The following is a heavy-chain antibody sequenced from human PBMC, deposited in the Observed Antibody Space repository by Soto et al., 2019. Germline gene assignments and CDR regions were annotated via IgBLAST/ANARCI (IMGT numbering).Heavy chain of an antibody. J-gene: IGHJ5*02. CDR3: ARGSGRDNWFDP. V-gene: IGHV4-31*03. D-gene: IGHD3-10*01. CDR1: GDSINSGAYY. Sequence: PSETLSLTCTVSGDSINSGAYYWTWIRQHPGKGLEWIGCIYTDGSTYYNPSLKSRVTISVDTSKNQFSLKLSSVTAADTAVYYCARGSGRDNWFDPWGQGTLVTVSS. CDR2: IYTDGST.